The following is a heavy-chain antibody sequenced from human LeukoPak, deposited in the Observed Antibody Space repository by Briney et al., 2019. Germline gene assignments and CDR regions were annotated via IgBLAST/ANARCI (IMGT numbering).Heavy chain of an antibody. V-gene: IGHV3-11*01. J-gene: IGHJ4*02. CDR3: ATGYYDFDL. D-gene: IGHD3-3*01. Sequence: GGPLRLSCAASGFTFSDYYMSWVRQAPGRGLEWVSYITSSGDTIYYADSVKGRFTISRDNAKNSLYLQMKSLRAEDTAVYYCATGYYDFDLWGQGTLVTVSS. CDR2: ITSSGDTI. CDR1: GFTFSDYY.